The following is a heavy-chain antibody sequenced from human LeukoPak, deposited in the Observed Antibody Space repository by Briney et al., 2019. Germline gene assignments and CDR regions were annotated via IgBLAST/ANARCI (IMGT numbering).Heavy chain of an antibody. D-gene: IGHD3-22*01. Sequence: GASVKVSCKASGCTFTSYDINWVRQATGQGLEWMGWMNPNSGNTGYAQKFQGRVTMTRNTSISTAYMELSSLRSEDTAVYYCARGRSSMYYYDSSGYYAFFGYWGQGTLVTVSS. CDR1: GCTFTSYD. J-gene: IGHJ4*02. CDR2: MNPNSGNT. V-gene: IGHV1-8*01. CDR3: ARGRSSMYYYDSSGYYAFFGY.